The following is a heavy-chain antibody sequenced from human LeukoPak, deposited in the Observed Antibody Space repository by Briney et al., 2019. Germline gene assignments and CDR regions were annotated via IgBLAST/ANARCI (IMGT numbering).Heavy chain of an antibody. J-gene: IGHJ6*03. CDR1: GGSFSGYY. V-gene: IGHV4-34*01. Sequence: TSETLSLTCAVYGGSFSGYYWSWIRQPPGKGLEWIGEINHSGSTNYNPSLKSRVTISVDTSKNQFSLKLSSVAAADTAVYYCARVGPYSIPHYYYYYYMDVWGKGTTVSVSS. D-gene: IGHD2-15*01. CDR3: ARVGPYSIPHYYYYYYMDV. CDR2: INHSGST.